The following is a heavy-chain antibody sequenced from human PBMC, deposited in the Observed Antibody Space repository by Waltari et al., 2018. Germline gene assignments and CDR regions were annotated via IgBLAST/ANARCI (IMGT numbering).Heavy chain of an antibody. Sequence: QVQLVQSGAEVKKPGASVKVSCKVSGYTLTQLSRHWVRQAPGKGVDWMGGLDAEDGETIYAQKFQGRVTMTEDTSTDTAYMELSSLRSEDTAVYYCATSEWQQLALDYWGQGTLVTVSS. CDR3: ATSEWQQLALDY. CDR2: LDAEDGET. CDR1: GYTLTQLS. J-gene: IGHJ4*02. V-gene: IGHV1-24*01. D-gene: IGHD6-13*01.